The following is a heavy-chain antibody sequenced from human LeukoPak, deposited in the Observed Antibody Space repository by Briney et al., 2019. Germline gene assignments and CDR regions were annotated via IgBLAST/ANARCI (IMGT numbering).Heavy chain of an antibody. CDR3: ASSRGYDVGGYFDY. Sequence: ASVKVSCKASGYTFTTYTIHWVRQAPGQRLEWMGWIYAGNDNTKYSQKFQDRVTITRDTSASTAYMELSSLRSEDTAVYYCASSRGYDVGGYFDYWGQGTLVTVSS. J-gene: IGHJ4*02. CDR1: GYTFTTYT. CDR2: IYAGNDNT. D-gene: IGHD5-12*01. V-gene: IGHV1-3*01.